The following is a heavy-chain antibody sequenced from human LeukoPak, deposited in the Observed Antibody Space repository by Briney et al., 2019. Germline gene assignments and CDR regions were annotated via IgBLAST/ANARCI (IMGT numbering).Heavy chain of an antibody. CDR3: ARRLGAEVTPFDY. J-gene: IGHJ4*02. CDR1: GGSINSSSYY. Sequence: SETLSLTCTVSGGSINSSSYYWGWIRQPPGKGLEWIGSIYYSGSTYYNPSLKSRVTISVDTSKNQFSLKLSSVTAADTAVYYCARRLGAEVTPFDYWGQGTLVTVSS. V-gene: IGHV4-39*01. D-gene: IGHD1-26*01. CDR2: IYYSGST.